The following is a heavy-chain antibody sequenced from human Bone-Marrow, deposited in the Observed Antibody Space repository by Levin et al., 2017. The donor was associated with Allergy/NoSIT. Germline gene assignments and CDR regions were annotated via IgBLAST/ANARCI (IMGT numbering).Heavy chain of an antibody. J-gene: IGHJ4*02. CDR2: INHSGST. V-gene: IGHV4-34*01. CDR1: GGSFSGYY. Sequence: GSLRLSCAVYGGSFSGYYWSWIRQPPGKGLEWIGEINHSGSTNYNPSLKSRVTISVDTSKNQFSLKLSSVTAADTAVYYCARAIPPIVGATPVDYWGQGTLVTVSS. D-gene: IGHD1-26*01. CDR3: ARAIPPIVGATPVDY.